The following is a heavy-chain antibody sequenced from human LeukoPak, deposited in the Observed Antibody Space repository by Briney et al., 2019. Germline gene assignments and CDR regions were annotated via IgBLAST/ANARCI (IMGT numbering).Heavy chain of an antibody. V-gene: IGHV3-64D*06. D-gene: IGHD2-21*02. CDR1: GFTFSSYA. J-gene: IGHJ4*02. Sequence: GGSLRLSGSAFGFTFSSYAMHWVRQAPGKGLEYVSAISSNGGSTYYADSVKGRFTISRDNSKNTLYLQMSSLRPEDTAVYYCVKGIVVVTARAFDYWGQGTLVTVSS. CDR2: ISSNGGST. CDR3: VKGIVVVTARAFDY.